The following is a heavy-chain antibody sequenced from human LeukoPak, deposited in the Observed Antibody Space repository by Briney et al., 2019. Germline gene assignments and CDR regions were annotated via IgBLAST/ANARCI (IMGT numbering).Heavy chain of an antibody. CDR3: AGVSYDYIWGIIYYFDY. V-gene: IGHV5-51*01. CDR2: IYPGDSDT. Sequence: GESLRISCKGSGYSFTSYWISWVRQMPGKGLEWMGIIYPGDSDTRYSPSFQGQVTISADKSISTAYLQWSSLKASDTAMFYCAGVSYDYIWGIIYYFDYWGQGTLVTVSS. CDR1: GYSFTSYW. D-gene: IGHD3-16*01. J-gene: IGHJ4*02.